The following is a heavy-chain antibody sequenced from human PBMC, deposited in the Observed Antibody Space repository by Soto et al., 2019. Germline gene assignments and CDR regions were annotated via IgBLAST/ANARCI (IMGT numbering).Heavy chain of an antibody. J-gene: IGHJ6*02. Sequence: QITLKESGPTLVKPTQTLTLTCTFSGFSLSTSGVGVGWIRQPPGKALEWLALIYWDDDKRYSPSLKSRLPITKDTSKTPGVLTMTYMHPVDTATFYCAHNPMGRGVLYGMAVWGQGTTVTVSS. CDR1: GFSLSTSGVG. CDR3: AHNPMGRGVLYGMAV. D-gene: IGHD3-10*01. V-gene: IGHV2-5*02. CDR2: IYWDDDK.